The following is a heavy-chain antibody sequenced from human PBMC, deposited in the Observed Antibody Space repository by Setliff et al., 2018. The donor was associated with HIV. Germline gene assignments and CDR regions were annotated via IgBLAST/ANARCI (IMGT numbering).Heavy chain of an antibody. V-gene: IGHV4-34*01. J-gene: IGHJ6*03. D-gene: IGHD5-12*01. CDR3: ARGATLLPGYSDRWEYFYMDV. Sequence: PSETLSLTCAVSDGSFSDYYWAWIRQAPGKGLEWLGLIHHTGSATYNPSLQSRVAVSVNIPNNQFFLELTSVTAADTGLYYCARGATLLPGYSDRWEYFYMDVWGKGTTVTVSS. CDR2: IHHTGSA. CDR1: DGSFSDYY.